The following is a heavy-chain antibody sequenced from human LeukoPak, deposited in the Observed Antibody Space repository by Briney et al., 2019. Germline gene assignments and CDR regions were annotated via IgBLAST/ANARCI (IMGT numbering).Heavy chain of an antibody. CDR2: IYYSGST. Sequence: SETLSLTCTVSGGSISSYYWSWIRQPPGNGLEWIGYIYYSGSTNYIPSLTSRVTISVDTSKNQFSLKLTSVTAADTAVYYCARHLRGYSYGPFDYWGQGTLVTVSS. CDR1: GGSISSYY. CDR3: ARHLRGYSYGPFDY. J-gene: IGHJ4*02. D-gene: IGHD5-18*01. V-gene: IGHV4-59*08.